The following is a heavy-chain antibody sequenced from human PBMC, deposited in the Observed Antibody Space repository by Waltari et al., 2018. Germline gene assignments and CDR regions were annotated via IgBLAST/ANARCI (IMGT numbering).Heavy chain of an antibody. Sequence: EVQLVESGGGLVKPGGSLRLSCAASGFTFSSYSMNWVRQATGKGLEWVSSISSSSSYIYYADSVKGRFTISRDNAKNSLYLQMNSLRAEDTAVYYCARGPGSGSYLYYFDYWGQGTLVTVSS. V-gene: IGHV3-21*01. CDR3: ARGPGSGSYLYYFDY. CDR2: ISSSSSYI. CDR1: GFTFSSYS. D-gene: IGHD1-26*01. J-gene: IGHJ4*02.